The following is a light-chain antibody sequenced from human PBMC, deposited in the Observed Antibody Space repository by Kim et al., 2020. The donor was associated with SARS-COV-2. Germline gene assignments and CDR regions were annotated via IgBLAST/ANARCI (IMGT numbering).Light chain of an antibody. CDR1: QSVLFNFNNKNY. V-gene: IGKV4-1*01. Sequence: DIVMTQSPDSLAVSLGERATINCKSSQSVLFNFNNKNYLAWYQHKLGQPPKLLIYWASTRESGVPDRFSGSGSGTDFTLTITNLQAEDVAVYYCQQYFSPAPTFGQGTRLEIK. CDR2: WAS. J-gene: IGKJ5*01. CDR3: QQYFSPAPT.